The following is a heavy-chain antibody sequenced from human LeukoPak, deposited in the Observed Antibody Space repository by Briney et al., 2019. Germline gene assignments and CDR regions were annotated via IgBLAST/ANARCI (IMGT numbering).Heavy chain of an antibody. Sequence: GGSLRLSCAASGFTFSSYAMHWVRQAPGKGLEWAAVISYDGSNKYYADSVKGRFTISRDNSKNTLYLQMNSLRAEDTAVYYCARDGGSGWYVVYYFDYWGQGTLVTVSS. D-gene: IGHD6-19*01. J-gene: IGHJ4*02. CDR1: GFTFSSYA. V-gene: IGHV3-30-3*01. CDR3: ARDGGSGWYVVYYFDY. CDR2: ISYDGSNK.